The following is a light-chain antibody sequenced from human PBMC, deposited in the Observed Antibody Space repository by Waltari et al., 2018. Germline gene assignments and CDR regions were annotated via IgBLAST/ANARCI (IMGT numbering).Light chain of an antibody. Sequence: DLQLTQCPSSLFASVGDRFSLSCRASQSISSWLAWYQQKPGKAPKLLIYKASSLESGVPSRFSGSGSGTDFTLTISRMQPDDFATYYCQQYNSYSSWTFGQGTKVEI. V-gene: IGKV1-5*03. CDR2: KAS. J-gene: IGKJ1*01. CDR3: QQYNSYSSWT. CDR1: QSISSW.